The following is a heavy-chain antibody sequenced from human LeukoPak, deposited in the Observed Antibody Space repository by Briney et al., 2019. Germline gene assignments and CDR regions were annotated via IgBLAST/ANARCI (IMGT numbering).Heavy chain of an antibody. CDR1: GYTFTSYG. D-gene: IGHD6-13*01. CDR2: ISAYNGNT. CDR3: ARDRREYIAAAGPPDFDY. V-gene: IGHV1-18*01. J-gene: IGHJ4*02. Sequence: ASVKVSCKVSGYTFTSYGISWVRQAPGQGLEWMGWISAYNGNTNYAQKLQGRVTMTTDTSTSTAYMELRSLRSDDTAVCYCARDRREYIAAAGPPDFDYWGQGTLVTVSS.